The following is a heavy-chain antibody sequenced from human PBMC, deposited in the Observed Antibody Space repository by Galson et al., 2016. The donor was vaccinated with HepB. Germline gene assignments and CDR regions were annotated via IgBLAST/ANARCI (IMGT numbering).Heavy chain of an antibody. V-gene: IGHV4-39*01. Sequence: SETLSLTCTVSGGSISSSSYYWGWIRQPPGKGLEWIGSIYYSGSTYYNPSLKSRVTISVDTSKNQFSLKLSSVTAADTAVYYCARLGSNHGYYYYYYYMYVLGKGTRSPSP. J-gene: IGHJ6*03. CDR1: GGSISSSSYY. D-gene: IGHD2-15*01. CDR2: IYYSGST. CDR3: ARLGSNHGYYYYYYYMYV.